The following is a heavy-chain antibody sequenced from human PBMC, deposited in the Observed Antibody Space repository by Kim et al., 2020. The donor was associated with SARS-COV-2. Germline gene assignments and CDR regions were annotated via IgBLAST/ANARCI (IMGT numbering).Heavy chain of an antibody. V-gene: IGHV3-23*01. CDR3: AKDQYSSGYFPCFDY. CDR2: ISGGGGNT. J-gene: IGHJ4*02. Sequence: KGLEWVSGISGGGGNTYYADSGKGRFTISRDNSKNTLYLQMNSLRAEDTAVYYCAKDQYSSGYFPCFDYWGQGTLVTVSS. D-gene: IGHD3-22*01.